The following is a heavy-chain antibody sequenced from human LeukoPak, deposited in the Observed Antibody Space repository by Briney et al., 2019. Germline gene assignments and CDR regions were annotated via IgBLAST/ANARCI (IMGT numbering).Heavy chain of an antibody. CDR3: ARHSGPYSSSWFDY. CDR1: GGSISSGSYY. Sequence: SETLSLTCTVSGGSISSGSYYWGWIRQPPGKGLEWIGSIYYSGSTYYNPSLKSRVTISVDTSKNQFSLNLSSVTAADTALYYCARHSGPYSSSWFDYWGQGTLVTASS. CDR2: IYYSGST. V-gene: IGHV4-39*01. J-gene: IGHJ5*01. D-gene: IGHD6-13*01.